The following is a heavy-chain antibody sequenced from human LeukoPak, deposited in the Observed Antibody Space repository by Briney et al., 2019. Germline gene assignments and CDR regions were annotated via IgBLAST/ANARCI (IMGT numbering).Heavy chain of an antibody. CDR1: GYTFTSYG. CDR2: ISAYNGNT. Sequence: ASVKVSCKASGYTFTSYGISWVRQAPGQGLEWMGWISAYNGNTNYAQKLQGRVTMTTDTSTRTAYMELRSLRSDDTAVYYCARRYSSGWFGGAFDIWGQGTMVTVSS. V-gene: IGHV1-18*01. J-gene: IGHJ3*02. D-gene: IGHD6-19*01. CDR3: ARRYSSGWFGGAFDI.